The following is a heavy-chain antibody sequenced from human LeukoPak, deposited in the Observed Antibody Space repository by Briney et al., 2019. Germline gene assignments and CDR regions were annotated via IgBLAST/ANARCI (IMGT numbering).Heavy chain of an antibody. Sequence: GGSLRLSCAASGFTFSSCEMYWVRQAPGKGLEWVLYISTSGTTIHYADSVKGRFTISRDNAKNSLYLQMNSLRAEDTAVYYWARVVYDGSGPPTWGQGTLVTVSS. CDR2: ISTSGTTI. CDR1: GFTFSSCE. CDR3: ARVVYDGSGPPT. D-gene: IGHD3-22*01. V-gene: IGHV3-48*03. J-gene: IGHJ5*02.